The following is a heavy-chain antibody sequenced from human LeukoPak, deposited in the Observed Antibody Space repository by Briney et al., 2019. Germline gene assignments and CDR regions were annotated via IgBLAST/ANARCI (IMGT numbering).Heavy chain of an antibody. Sequence: ASVKVSCKASGGTFSSYAISWVRPAPGQGLEWMGGIIPIFGTANYAQKFQGRVTITADKSTSTAYMELSSLRSEDTAVYYCAMSSSSLLINWFDPWGQGTLVTVSS. CDR2: IIPIFGTA. D-gene: IGHD6-6*01. J-gene: IGHJ5*02. CDR3: AMSSSSLLINWFDP. V-gene: IGHV1-69*06. CDR1: GGTFSSYA.